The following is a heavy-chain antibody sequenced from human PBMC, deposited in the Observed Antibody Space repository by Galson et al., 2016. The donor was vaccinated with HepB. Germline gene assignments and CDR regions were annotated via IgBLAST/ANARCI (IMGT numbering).Heavy chain of an antibody. J-gene: IGHJ4*02. CDR3: AREIPARGKSDY. CDR2: ISSGSSAI. D-gene: IGHD3-10*01. V-gene: IGHV3-48*02. CDR1: GFTFSGSN. Sequence: SLRLFCAASGFTFSGSNMDRVRQAPGKGLEWVSYISSGSSAIYYADSVKGRFTIARDNAKNSLYLQMNSLRDEDTAVYYCAREIPARGKSDYWGQGTLVTVSS.